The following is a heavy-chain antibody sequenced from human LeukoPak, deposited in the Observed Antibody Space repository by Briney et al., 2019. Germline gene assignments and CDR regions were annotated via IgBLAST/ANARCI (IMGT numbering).Heavy chain of an antibody. Sequence: ASVKVSCKASGYTFTSYYMHWVRQAPGQGLEWMGIINPSGGTTNYAQKFQGRITMTRDTSTSTVYMELSSLRSEDTAVYYCARFAVHRRLAVNGQFGLDYWGLGTLVTVSS. CDR1: GYTFTSYY. CDR3: ARFAVHRRLAVNGQFGLDY. D-gene: IGHD6-19*01. J-gene: IGHJ4*02. V-gene: IGHV1-46*01. CDR2: INPSGGTT.